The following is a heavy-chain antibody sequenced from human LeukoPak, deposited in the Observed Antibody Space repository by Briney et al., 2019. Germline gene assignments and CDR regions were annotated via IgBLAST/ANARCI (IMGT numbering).Heavy chain of an antibody. CDR1: GFTLSNHW. V-gene: IGHV3-7*03. J-gene: IGHJ6*02. CDR2: VNRDGSET. Sequence: GGSLRLSSAASGFTLSNHWMTWVRQVPGRGPEWVANVNRDGSETYYLDSVKGRFTISKDNAKNSLYLQMNSLRAEDTALYHCARNNGMDVWGQGTTVIVSS. CDR3: ARNNGMDV.